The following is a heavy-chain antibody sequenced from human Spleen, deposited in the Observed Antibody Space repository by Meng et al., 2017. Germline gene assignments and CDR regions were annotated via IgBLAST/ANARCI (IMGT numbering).Heavy chain of an antibody. CDR3: ARGDSSGYSFDN. CDR2: IHYSGST. CDR1: GGSISSGGYY. Sequence: QVQLQESGPGLVKPSQTLSRTCTVSGGSISSGGYYWSWIRQHPGKGLEWIGYIHYSGSTYYNPSLKTRVSISVDTSKKQFSLQLNSVTAADTAVYYCARGDSSGYSFDNWGQGTLVTVSS. D-gene: IGHD3-22*01. J-gene: IGHJ4*02. V-gene: IGHV4-31*03.